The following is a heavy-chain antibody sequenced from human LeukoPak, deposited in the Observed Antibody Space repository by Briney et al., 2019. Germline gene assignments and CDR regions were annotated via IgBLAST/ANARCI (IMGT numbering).Heavy chain of an antibody. D-gene: IGHD4-17*01. V-gene: IGHV4-59*11. Sequence: PSETLSLTCAVSGDSFSSHYWTWIRQSPGTGLEWIGYISHIGRTNYNPSLKSRVTISIDTSKNQLSLKLRSVTAADTAVYYCARDLVTVTKGFDIWGQGTMVSASS. CDR1: GDSFSSHY. J-gene: IGHJ3*02. CDR3: ARDLVTVTKGFDI. CDR2: ISHIGRT.